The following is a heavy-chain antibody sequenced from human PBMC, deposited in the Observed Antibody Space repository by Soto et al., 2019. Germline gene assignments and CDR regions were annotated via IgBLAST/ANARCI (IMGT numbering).Heavy chain of an antibody. D-gene: IGHD6-19*01. CDR2: IYPGDSDH. V-gene: IGHV5-51*01. CDR1: GSSLTSYW. Sequence: RESLKTSWKGSGSSLTSYWIGWVRQMAGKGLEWMGIIYPGDSDHRYSPSFQGQVTNSAVKSISTAYMQWSSLKASETAMYYCARSPRAGEASPYYNNYYGMDVWGQGTPVTVSS. J-gene: IGHJ6*02. CDR3: ARSPRAGEASPYYNNYYGMDV.